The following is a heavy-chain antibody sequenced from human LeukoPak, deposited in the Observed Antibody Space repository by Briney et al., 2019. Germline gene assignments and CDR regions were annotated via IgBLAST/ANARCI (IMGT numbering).Heavy chain of an antibody. J-gene: IGHJ4*02. CDR2: IRSKANSYAT. CDR3: ARDFGWVQDY. CDR1: GFTFSGSS. Sequence: QPGGSLRLSCAASGFTFSGSSIHWVRQASGKGLEWVGRIRSKANSYATAYAASVAGRFTISRDDSQNTAYLQMNSLRAEDTAVYYCARDFGWVQDYWGQGTLVTVSS. D-gene: IGHD5-24*01. V-gene: IGHV3-73*01.